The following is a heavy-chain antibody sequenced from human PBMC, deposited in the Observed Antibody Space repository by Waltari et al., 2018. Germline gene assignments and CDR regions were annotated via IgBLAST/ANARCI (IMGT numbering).Heavy chain of an antibody. Sequence: EVQLLESGGGLVQPGGSLSLSCAASGFTFSSYAMTWVRQAPGKGREWFSAIRGSGGSTYYADSVKGRFTISRDNSKNTLYLQMNSLRAEDTAVYYCAKDESFGDYYYYYYMDVWGKGTTVTVSS. V-gene: IGHV3-23*01. CDR1: GFTFSSYA. D-gene: IGHD3-10*01. J-gene: IGHJ6*03. CDR2: IRGSGGST. CDR3: AKDESFGDYYYYYYMDV.